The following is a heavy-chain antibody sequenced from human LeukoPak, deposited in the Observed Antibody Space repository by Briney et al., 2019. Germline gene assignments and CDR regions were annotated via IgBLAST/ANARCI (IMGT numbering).Heavy chain of an antibody. CDR2: ITGSGGST. D-gene: IGHD6-19*01. J-gene: IGHJ4*02. CDR1: GFSFSSYA. V-gene: IGHV3-23*01. Sequence: PGGSLRLSCAASGFSFSSYAMSWVRQAPGKGLEWVSAITGSGGSTYYADSVKGRFTISKDNSKNTLYLQMNSLRAEDTAVYYCAKRVSGWYLVDYWAREPWSPSPQ. CDR3: AKRVSGWYLVDY.